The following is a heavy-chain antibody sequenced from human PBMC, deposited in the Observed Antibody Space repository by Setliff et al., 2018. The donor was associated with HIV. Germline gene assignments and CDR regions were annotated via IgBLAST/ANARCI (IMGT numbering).Heavy chain of an antibody. J-gene: IGHJ4*02. CDR3: ARGTASEGEDDY. Sequence: PGGSLRLSCVASGFSFEDYAMHWVRRGPGKGLEWVSGISWNSGSIGYADSVKGRFTISRDNAKNSLYLQMNSLRAEDTAVYYCARGTASEGEDDYWGQGTLVTVSS. CDR1: GFSFEDYA. V-gene: IGHV3-9*01. D-gene: IGHD3-10*01. CDR2: ISWNSGSI.